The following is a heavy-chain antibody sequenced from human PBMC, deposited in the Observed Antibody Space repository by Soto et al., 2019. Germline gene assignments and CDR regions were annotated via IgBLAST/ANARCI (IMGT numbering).Heavy chain of an antibody. V-gene: IGHV1-69*02. CDR3: ARGSWIQLWLTYDY. CDR1: GGTFSSYT. J-gene: IGHJ4*02. Sequence: SVKVSCKASGGTFSSYTISWVRQAPGQGLEWMGRIIPILGIANYAQKFQGRVTITADKSTSTAYMELSSLRSEDTAVYYCARGSWIQLWLTYDYWGQGTLVTVSS. CDR2: IIPILGIA. D-gene: IGHD5-18*01.